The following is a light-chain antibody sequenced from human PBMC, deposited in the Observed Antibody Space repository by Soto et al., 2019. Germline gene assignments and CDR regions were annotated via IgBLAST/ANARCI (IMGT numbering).Light chain of an antibody. Sequence: EIVMRQSPATLSVPPGERATLSCRASQSVSSQLAWYQQKLGQAPRLLIHDASNRATGIPARFSGSGSSTDFTLTISSLEPEDFAVYFCQQRSNWPLTFGGGTKVDIK. J-gene: IGKJ4*01. V-gene: IGKV3-11*01. CDR1: QSVSSQ. CDR2: DAS. CDR3: QQRSNWPLT.